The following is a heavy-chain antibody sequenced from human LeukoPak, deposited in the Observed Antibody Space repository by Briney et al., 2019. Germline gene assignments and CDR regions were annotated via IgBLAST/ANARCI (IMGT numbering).Heavy chain of an antibody. CDR3: ARVSWFDSSSWYVRWFDP. D-gene: IGHD6-13*01. CDR2: ISSSGSTI. J-gene: IGHJ5*02. CDR1: GFTFSDYY. Sequence: GGSLRLSCAASGFTFSDYYMSWIRQAPGKGLEWVSYISSSGSTIYYADSVKGRFTISRDNAKNSLYLQMNSLRAEDTAVYYCARVSWFDSSSWYVRWFDPWGQGTLVTVSS. V-gene: IGHV3-11*04.